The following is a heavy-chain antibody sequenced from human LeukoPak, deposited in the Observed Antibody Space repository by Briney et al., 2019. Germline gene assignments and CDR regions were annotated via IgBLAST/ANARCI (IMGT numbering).Heavy chain of an antibody. J-gene: IGHJ6*03. Sequence: GGSLRLSCAASGFTFSSYAMTWVRQAPGKGLEWVSGISGSGSSTYYADPVKGRFTISRDNSKNTLYLQMNSLRAEDTAVYYCARDPYSGTYGNTYYYYMDVWGKGTTVTISS. CDR2: ISGSGSST. CDR3: ARDPYSGTYGNTYYYYMDV. CDR1: GFTFSSYA. V-gene: IGHV3-23*01. D-gene: IGHD1-26*01.